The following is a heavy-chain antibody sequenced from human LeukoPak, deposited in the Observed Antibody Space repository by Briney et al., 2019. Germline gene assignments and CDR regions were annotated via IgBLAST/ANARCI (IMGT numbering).Heavy chain of an antibody. CDR2: ISGSGGST. J-gene: IGHJ3*02. Sequence: GGSLRLSCAASGFTFRNYAMNWVRQAPGKGLEWVSVISGSGGSTDYADSVKGRFTISRDNAKNSLYLQMNSLRAEDTAVYYCATRSLLRYFDWYAFDIWGQGTMVTVSS. D-gene: IGHD3-9*01. V-gene: IGHV3-23*01. CDR3: ATRSLLRYFDWYAFDI. CDR1: GFTFRNYA.